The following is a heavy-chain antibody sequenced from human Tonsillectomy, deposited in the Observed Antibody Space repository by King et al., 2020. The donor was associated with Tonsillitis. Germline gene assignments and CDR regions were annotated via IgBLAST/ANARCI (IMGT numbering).Heavy chain of an antibody. V-gene: IGHV1-18*04. CDR1: GYRFTSYG. Sequence: QLVQSGAEVKKPGASVKVSCKASGYRFTSYGINWVRQAPGQGLEWMGWVSTYNGDTNSAQNLQGRVTMTIDTSTSTAYMELRSLRSDDTAVYYCAPGASRSSLYYFDSWARGASSSSLYYFDYWGQGSLVTVSS. J-gene: IGHJ4*02. CDR2: VSTYNGDT. CDR3: APGASRSSLYYFDSWARGASSSSLYYFDY. D-gene: IGHD6-13*01.